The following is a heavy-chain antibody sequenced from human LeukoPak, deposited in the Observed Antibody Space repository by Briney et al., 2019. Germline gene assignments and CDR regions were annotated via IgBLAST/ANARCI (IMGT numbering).Heavy chain of an antibody. D-gene: IGHD5-24*01. Sequence: GESLKISCKASGYTFSSYWIAWVRQMPGKGLEWMGIIYPGDSDTRYSPSFQGQVTISADKSSNTASLQWSSLKASDTAMYYCARQRDGYSFDYWGQGTLVTVSS. V-gene: IGHV5-51*01. CDR1: GYTFSSYW. J-gene: IGHJ4*02. CDR2: IYPGDSDT. CDR3: ARQRDGYSFDY.